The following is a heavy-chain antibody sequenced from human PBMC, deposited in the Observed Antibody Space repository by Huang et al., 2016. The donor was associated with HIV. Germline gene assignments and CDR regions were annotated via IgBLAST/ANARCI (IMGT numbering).Heavy chain of an antibody. CDR1: GFPFSDYS. CDR3: ARRYNWNYVAHGFDI. J-gene: IGHJ3*02. D-gene: IGHD1-7*01. Sequence: EVQLVESGGGLVKPGGSLRLSCAASGFPFSDYSMGWVRQAPGKGLQWVSNISGSSSYIYYVDSVKGRFAISRDNAKNLLFLQMNSLRAEDTAVYYCARRYNWNYVAHGFDIWGQGTMVTVSS. V-gene: IGHV3-21*01. CDR2: ISGSSSYI.